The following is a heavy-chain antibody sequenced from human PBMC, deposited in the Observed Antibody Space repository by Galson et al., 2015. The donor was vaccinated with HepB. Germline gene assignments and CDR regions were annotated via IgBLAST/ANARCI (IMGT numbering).Heavy chain of an antibody. CDR1: GFTFSSYT. CDR3: ARDLGFFDWLLVDAFDI. D-gene: IGHD3-9*01. Sequence: SLRLSCAASGFTFSSYTMNWVRQAPGKGLESVSYISTTSDTIYYADSVKGRLTISRDNAKNSLYLQMNSLRDEDTAVYYCARDLGFFDWLLVDAFDIWGQGTMVTVSS. J-gene: IGHJ3*02. V-gene: IGHV3-48*02. CDR2: ISTTSDTI.